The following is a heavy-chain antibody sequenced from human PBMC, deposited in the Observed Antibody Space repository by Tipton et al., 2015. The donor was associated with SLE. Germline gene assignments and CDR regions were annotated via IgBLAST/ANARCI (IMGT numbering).Heavy chain of an antibody. CDR2: IYYSGST. Sequence: TLSLTCTVSGGSISSYYWSWIRQPPGKGLEWIGYIYYSGSTNYNPSLKSRVTISVDTSKNQFSLKLSSVTAADTAVYYCARAFPYRTLDYWGQGTLVTVSS. D-gene: IGHD2-21*01. CDR1: GGSISSYY. J-gene: IGHJ4*02. V-gene: IGHV4-59*12. CDR3: ARAFPYRTLDY.